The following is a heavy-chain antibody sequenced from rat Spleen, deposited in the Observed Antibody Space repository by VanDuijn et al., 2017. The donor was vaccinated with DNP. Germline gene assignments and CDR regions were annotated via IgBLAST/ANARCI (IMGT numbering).Heavy chain of an antibody. CDR3: TRGSSLPGYLDY. CDR1: GFTFSNYY. D-gene: IGHD1-4*01. J-gene: IGHJ2*01. Sequence: EVQLVESGGGLVQPGRSLKLSCAASGFTFSNYYMAWVRQAPKKGLEWVAYITYDGGRTYYGDSVKGRFAISRDNAQNTLYLRMNSLRSEDTATYYCTRGSSLPGYLDYWGQGVLVTVSS. CDR2: ITYDGGRT. V-gene: IGHV5-22*01.